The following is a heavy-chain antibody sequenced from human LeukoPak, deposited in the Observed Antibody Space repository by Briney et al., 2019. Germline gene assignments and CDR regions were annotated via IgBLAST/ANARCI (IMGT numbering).Heavy chain of an antibody. CDR1: GYTFTSYY. D-gene: IGHD2-15*01. J-gene: IGHJ4*02. Sequence: ASVKVSCKASGYTFTSYYMHWVRQAPGQGLEWMGWISAYTGNTMFAQKHQGRVALTTDTSTTTAYMELRSLRSDDTAVYYCARDLEPAPRCKSGGNCYPLYWGQGTLVTVSS. CDR2: ISAYTGNT. V-gene: IGHV1-18*04. CDR3: ARDLEPAPRCKSGGNCYPLY.